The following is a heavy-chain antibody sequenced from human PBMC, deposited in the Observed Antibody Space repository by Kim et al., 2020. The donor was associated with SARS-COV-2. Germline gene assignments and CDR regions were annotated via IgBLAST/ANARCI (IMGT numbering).Heavy chain of an antibody. J-gene: IGHJ5*02. CDR3: ARGLNSVILGS. Sequence: SETLSLTCALSNGSFSDSYWSWIRQPPGKGLEWIGEITHSGTVTYNPSLKSRITISVYTSKKQVSLKLASVTAADTAIYYCARGLNSVILGSWGQGTLVTVSS. CDR2: ITHSGTV. V-gene: IGHV4-34*01. CDR1: NGSFSDSY. D-gene: IGHD3-16*01.